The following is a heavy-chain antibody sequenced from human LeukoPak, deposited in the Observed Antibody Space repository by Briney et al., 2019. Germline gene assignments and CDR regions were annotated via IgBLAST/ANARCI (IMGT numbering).Heavy chain of an antibody. V-gene: IGHV3-74*01. J-gene: IGHJ4*02. CDR3: AICFSGCDY. Sequence: PGGSLRLSCVISGLPFNSFWMHWVRQAPGEGRVWVSRINSDGSSSAYADSVEGRFTISRNDAKNVLYLHMNSLRADDTAVYYCAICFSGCDYWGQGTLVTVSS. CDR2: INSDGSSS. CDR1: GLPFNSFW. D-gene: IGHD2-21*01.